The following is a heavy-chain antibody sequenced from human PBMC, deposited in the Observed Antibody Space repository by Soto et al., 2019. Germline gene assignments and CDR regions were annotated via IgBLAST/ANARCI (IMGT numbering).Heavy chain of an antibody. CDR3: ARGLYCSGGSCYAFDI. D-gene: IGHD2-15*01. J-gene: IGHJ3*02. Sequence: QVQLQQWGAGLLKPSETLSLTCAVYGGSFSGYYWSWIRQPPGKGLEWIGEINHSGSTNYNPSLKSRVTISVDTSKNQFSLKLSSVTAADTAVYYCARGLYCSGGSCYAFDIWGQGTMVTVSS. CDR1: GGSFSGYY. CDR2: INHSGST. V-gene: IGHV4-34*01.